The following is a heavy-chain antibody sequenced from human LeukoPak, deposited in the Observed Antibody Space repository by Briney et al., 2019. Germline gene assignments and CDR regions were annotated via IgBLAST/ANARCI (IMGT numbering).Heavy chain of an antibody. CDR3: ARGSGYCSSTSCYGHSAYAFDI. Sequence: PSETLSLTCTVSGGSISSNDYYWDWIRQPPGMGLEYIGSIYYSGSTYYNPSLKSRVTISVDTSKNQFSLKLSSVTAADTAVYYCARGSGYCSSTSCYGHSAYAFDIWGQGTMVTVSS. CDR1: GGSISSNDYY. J-gene: IGHJ3*02. V-gene: IGHV4-39*01. D-gene: IGHD2-2*01. CDR2: IYYSGST.